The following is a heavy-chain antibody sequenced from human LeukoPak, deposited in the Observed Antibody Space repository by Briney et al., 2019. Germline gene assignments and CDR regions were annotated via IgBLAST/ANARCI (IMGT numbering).Heavy chain of an antibody. D-gene: IGHD3-22*01. CDR2: IYYSGST. V-gene: IGHV4-39*07. CDR3: ARDDGSRLLYDSSGYYYD. CDR1: GGSISSSSYY. Sequence: PSETLSLTCTVSGGSISSSSYYWGWIRQPPGKGLEWIGSIYYSGSTYYNPSLKSRVTISVDTSKNQFSLKLSSVTAADTAVYYCARDDGSRLLYDSSGYYYDWGQGTLVTVSS. J-gene: IGHJ4*02.